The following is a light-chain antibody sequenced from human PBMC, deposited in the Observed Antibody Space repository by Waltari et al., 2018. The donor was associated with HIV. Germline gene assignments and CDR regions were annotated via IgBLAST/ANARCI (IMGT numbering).Light chain of an antibody. CDR2: DAS. CDR3: QQYNNWPPVT. CDR1: QSVSSE. V-gene: IGKV3-15*01. Sequence: EIEMTQFPATLPVSPGERATLSCRASQSVSSELAWYQQKPGQAPRLLIYDASTRATGIPARFSGSGSGTEFTLTISSLQSEDFAVYYCQQYNNWPPVTFGGGTKVEIK. J-gene: IGKJ4*01.